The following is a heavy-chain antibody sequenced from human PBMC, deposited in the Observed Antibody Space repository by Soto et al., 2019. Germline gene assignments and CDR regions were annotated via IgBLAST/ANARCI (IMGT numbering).Heavy chain of an antibody. CDR1: GGTFSSYA. J-gene: IGHJ6*04. V-gene: IGHV1-69*06. CDR3: ATDGDYYGMDV. CDR2: IIPIFGTA. D-gene: IGHD3-10*01. Sequence: SVKVSCKASGGTFSSYAISWVRQAPGQGLEWMGGIIPIFGTANYAQKFQGRVTITADKSTSTACMELSSLRSEDTAVYYCATDGDYYGMDVWGKGTTVTVSS.